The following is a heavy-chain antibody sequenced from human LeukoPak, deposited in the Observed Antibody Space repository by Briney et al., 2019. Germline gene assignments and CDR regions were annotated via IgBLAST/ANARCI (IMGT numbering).Heavy chain of an antibody. CDR1: GFTFSSYS. V-gene: IGHV3-21*01. Sequence: GGSLRLSCAASGFTFSSYSMNWVRQAPGKGLEWVSSITSSSNYIYYADSVKGRFTISRDNAKNSLYLQMNSLRAEDTAMYYCVRDVEAMAAAGGGVDYWGQGTLVTVSS. J-gene: IGHJ4*02. CDR2: ITSSSNYI. D-gene: IGHD6-13*01. CDR3: VRDVEAMAAAGGGVDY.